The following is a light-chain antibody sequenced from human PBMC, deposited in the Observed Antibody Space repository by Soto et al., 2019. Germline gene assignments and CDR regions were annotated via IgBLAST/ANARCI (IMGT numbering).Light chain of an antibody. J-gene: IGKJ1*01. V-gene: IGKV1-8*01. CDR3: QQYYSYPWT. CDR2: DAS. CDR1: QGISRS. Sequence: IQMTQSPSSVSASVGDRVTITCQASQGISRSLAWYQQKPGKAPKLLIYDASSLESGVPSRFSGSGSGTDFTLNISCLQSEDFATYYCQQYYSYPWTFGQGTKVDIK.